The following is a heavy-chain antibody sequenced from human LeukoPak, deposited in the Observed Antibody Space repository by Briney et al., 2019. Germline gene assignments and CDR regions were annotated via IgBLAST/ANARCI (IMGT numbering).Heavy chain of an antibody. V-gene: IGHV1-24*01. D-gene: IGHD5-18*01. J-gene: IGHJ4*02. Sequence: ASAKVSCKVSRYTLTELSMHWVRQAPGKGLEWMGGFDPEDGETIYAQKFQGRVTMTEDTSTDTAYMELSSLRSEDTAVYYCATGYSYGYRLDYWGQGTLVTVSS. CDR2: FDPEDGET. CDR3: ATGYSYGYRLDY. CDR1: RYTLTELS.